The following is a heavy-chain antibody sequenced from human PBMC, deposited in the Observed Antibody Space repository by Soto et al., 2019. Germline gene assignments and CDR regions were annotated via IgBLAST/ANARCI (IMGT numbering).Heavy chain of an antibody. V-gene: IGHV4-31*03. CDR3: ARATRYCTNGVCSPGEWFDP. CDR2: IYYSGST. D-gene: IGHD2-8*01. Sequence: SETLSLTCTVSGGSISSGGYYWSWIRQHPGKGLEWIGYIYYSGSTYYDPSLKSRVTISVDTSKNQFSLKLSSVTAADTAVYYCARATRYCTNGVCSPGEWFDPWGQGTLVTVSS. J-gene: IGHJ5*02. CDR1: GGSISSGGYY.